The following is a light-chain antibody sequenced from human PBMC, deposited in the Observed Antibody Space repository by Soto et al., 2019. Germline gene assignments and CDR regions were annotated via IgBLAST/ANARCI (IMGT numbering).Light chain of an antibody. CDR2: RTS. V-gene: IGKV3-20*01. J-gene: IGKJ5*01. CDR1: QSVSSTY. CDR3: QQFGSSVT. Sequence: EIVLTQSPGPLSLSPGERATLSCRASQSVSSTYLAWYQQKPGQAPRLLIYRTSTRATGIPDRFSGSRSGTDFTLTISRLEPEDFAVYYCQQFGSSVTFGQGTRLEI.